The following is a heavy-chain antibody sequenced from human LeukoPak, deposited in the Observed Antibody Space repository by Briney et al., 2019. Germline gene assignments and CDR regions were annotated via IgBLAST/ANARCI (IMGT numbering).Heavy chain of an antibody. CDR3: TKSDGYGLIRI. CDR2: IYYTGNT. CDR1: GDSIIGYY. J-gene: IGHJ3*02. Sequence: TLSLTCSVSGDSIIGYYWGWIRQPPGKGLEWIGNIYYTGNTYYNSSLKSRVTISLDTSKNQFSLIVISMTAADTAAYYCTKSDGYGLIRICGRGTMVTVSS. V-gene: IGHV4-39*07. D-gene: IGHD3-10*01.